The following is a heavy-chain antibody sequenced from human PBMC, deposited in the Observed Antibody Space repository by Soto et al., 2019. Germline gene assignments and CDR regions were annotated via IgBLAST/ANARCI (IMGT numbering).Heavy chain of an antibody. Sequence: SETLSLTCAVYGGSFSGYYWSWIRQPPGKGLEWIGEINHSGSTNYNPSLKSRVTISVDTSKNQFSLKLSSVTAADTAVYYCARTGGYCSGGSCYSGGYYYYYMDVWGKGTTVTVSS. CDR2: INHSGST. CDR1: GGSFSGYY. J-gene: IGHJ6*03. D-gene: IGHD2-15*01. CDR3: ARTGGYCSGGSCYSGGYYYYYMDV. V-gene: IGHV4-34*01.